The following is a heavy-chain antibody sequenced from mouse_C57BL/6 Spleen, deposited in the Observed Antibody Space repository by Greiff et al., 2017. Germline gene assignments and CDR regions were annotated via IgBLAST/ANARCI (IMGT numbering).Heavy chain of an antibody. V-gene: IGHV1-64*01. CDR2: IHPNSGST. CDR3: ARSREIIITTVVAGDFDY. CDR1: GYTFTSYW. D-gene: IGHD1-1*01. Sequence: VQLQQPGAELVKPGASVKLSCKASGYTFTSYWMHWVKQRPGQGLEWIGMIHPNSGSTNYNEKFKSKATLTVDKSSSTAYMQLSSLTSEDSAVYYCARSREIIITTVVAGDFDYWGQGTTRTVSS. J-gene: IGHJ2*01.